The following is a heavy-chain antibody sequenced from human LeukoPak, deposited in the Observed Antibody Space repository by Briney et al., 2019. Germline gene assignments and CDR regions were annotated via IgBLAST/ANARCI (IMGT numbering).Heavy chain of an antibody. D-gene: IGHD3-16*01. Sequence: GGSLRLSCAASGFTFGSYAMSWVRQAPGKGLEWVSVMYVGGRTFYADSVQGRFTISRDNSKNTLYLQMNSLRVEDTAVYYCAREGHLGKYFDLWGRGTQVTVSS. CDR2: MYVGGRT. J-gene: IGHJ2*01. V-gene: IGHV3-23*03. CDR1: GFTFGSYA. CDR3: AREGHLGKYFDL.